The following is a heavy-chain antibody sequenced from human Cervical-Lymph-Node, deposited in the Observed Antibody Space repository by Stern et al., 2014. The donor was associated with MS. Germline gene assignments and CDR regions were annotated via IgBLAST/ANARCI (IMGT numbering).Heavy chain of an antibody. CDR1: GDSISGYY. Sequence: VQLQESGPGLLKPSETLSLTCTVSGDSISGYYYSWIRQPPGEGLEWIGYIYYSGSTNYNPSLKSRVTVSVDTSKNQFSLKLTSVTAADTAVYYCARRTSTGSYDSWGQGTLVTVSS. D-gene: IGHD1-26*01. CDR3: ARRTSTGSYDS. CDR2: IYYSGST. V-gene: IGHV4-59*01. J-gene: IGHJ5*01.